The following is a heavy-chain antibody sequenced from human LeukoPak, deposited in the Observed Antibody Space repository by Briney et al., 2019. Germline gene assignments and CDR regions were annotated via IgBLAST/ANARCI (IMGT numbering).Heavy chain of an antibody. J-gene: IGHJ4*02. Sequence: SETLSLTCTVSGDSISSYYWSWIRQPPGKGLEWIGYIYYSGSTNYNPSLKSRVTISVDTSKNQFSLKLSSVTAADTAVYYCARGPTTIFGVVDYWGQGTLVTVSS. V-gene: IGHV4-59*01. D-gene: IGHD3-3*01. CDR1: GDSISSYY. CDR3: ARGPTTIFGVVDY. CDR2: IYYSGST.